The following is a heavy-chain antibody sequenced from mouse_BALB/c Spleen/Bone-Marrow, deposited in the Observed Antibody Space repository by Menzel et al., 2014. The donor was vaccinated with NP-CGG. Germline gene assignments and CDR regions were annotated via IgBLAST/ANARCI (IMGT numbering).Heavy chain of an antibody. J-gene: IGHJ4*01. V-gene: IGHV1-69*01. D-gene: IGHD2-4*01. CDR2: IDTSDSYT. Sequence: QVQLKQSGTELVMPGASVKMSCKASGYAFTDRWIHWVKQRPGQGLEWIGAIDTSDSYTNYNQKFKGKATLTVDESSSTAYIHLSSLTSEGPAVYYCARGGDDFSLDYWGKRTSVTVSS. CDR1: GYAFTDRW. CDR3: ARGGDDFSLDY.